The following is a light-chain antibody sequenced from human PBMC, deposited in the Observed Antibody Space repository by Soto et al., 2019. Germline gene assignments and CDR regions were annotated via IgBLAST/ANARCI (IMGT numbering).Light chain of an antibody. CDR1: SSDVGDYNF. V-gene: IGLV2-14*01. CDR2: EVT. J-gene: IGLJ1*01. Sequence: QSALTRPASVSGSPGQSITISCTGTSSDVGDYNFVSWYQQHPGKAPKLMIFEVTSRPSGVSNRFSGSKSGNTASLTISGLQAEDEADYYCSSYTTSSTRVFGTGTKVTVL. CDR3: SSYTTSSTRV.